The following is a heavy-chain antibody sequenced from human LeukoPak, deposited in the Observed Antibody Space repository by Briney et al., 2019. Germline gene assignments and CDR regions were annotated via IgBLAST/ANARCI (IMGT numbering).Heavy chain of an antibody. Sequence: GGSLRLSCVASGFPFSSYGMHWVRQAPGKGLEWVAVIWSVGGAEYYADSVKGRFTISRDNSKNMLFLQMNSLRAEDTAVYYCAREPYYYDSSGYYPLDYWGQGTLVTVSS. CDR1: GFPFSSYG. J-gene: IGHJ4*02. CDR3: AREPYYYDSSGYYPLDY. D-gene: IGHD3-22*01. CDR2: IWSVGGAE. V-gene: IGHV3-33*01.